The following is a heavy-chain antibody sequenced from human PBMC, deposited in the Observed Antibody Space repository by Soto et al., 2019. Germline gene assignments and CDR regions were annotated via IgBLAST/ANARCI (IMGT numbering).Heavy chain of an antibody. CDR2: ISYDGTNK. CDR3: ARDPGYCRGGTCYFHFDY. D-gene: IGHD2-15*01. J-gene: IGHJ4*02. Sequence: GGSLRLSCAASGFTFSTYAIHWVRQAPGKGLEWVALISYDGTNKYYADSVRGRFTISRDNSKNTLYLQMSSLRPEDTAVYYCARDPGYCRGGTCYFHFDYWGQGTLVTVSS. CDR1: GFTFSTYA. V-gene: IGHV3-30-3*01.